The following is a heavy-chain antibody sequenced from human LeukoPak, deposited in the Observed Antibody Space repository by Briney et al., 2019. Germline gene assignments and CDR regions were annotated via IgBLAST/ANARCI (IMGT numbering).Heavy chain of an antibody. CDR1: GGSISSGGYY. CDR2: IYYSGST. J-gene: IGHJ4*02. CDR3: ARVLRDSSGYYCDY. D-gene: IGHD3-22*01. Sequence: SQTLSLTCTVSGGSISSGGYYWSWIRQHPGKGLGWIGYIYYSGSTYYNPSLKSRVTISVDTSKNQFSLKLSSVTAADTAVYYCARVLRDSSGYYCDYWGQGTLVTVSS. V-gene: IGHV4-31*03.